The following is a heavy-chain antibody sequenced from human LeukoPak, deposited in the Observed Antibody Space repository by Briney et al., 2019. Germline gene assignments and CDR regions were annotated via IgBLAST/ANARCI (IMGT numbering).Heavy chain of an antibody. CDR2: ISYDGSNK. J-gene: IGHJ3*02. D-gene: IGHD3-10*01. CDR1: GFTFSSYG. Sequence: PGGSLRLSCAASGFTFSSYGMHWVRHAPGKGLEWVAVISYDGSNKYYADSVKGRFTISRDNSKNTLYLQMNSLRAEDTAVYYCAKAGAGEAFDIWGQGTMVTVSS. V-gene: IGHV3-30*18. CDR3: AKAGAGEAFDI.